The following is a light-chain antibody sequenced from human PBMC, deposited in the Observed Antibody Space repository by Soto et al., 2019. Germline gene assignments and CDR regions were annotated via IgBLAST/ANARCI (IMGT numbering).Light chain of an antibody. V-gene: IGKV1-9*01. CDR1: QDVSRS. CDR2: AAS. CDR3: QQLWTYPLT. Sequence: DTKLTQSPSFLSASVGDRVTITCRASQDVSRSLGWYQQKPGKAPKLLIAAASTLHSGVPSRFSGSGSDTDFTLTISNLQPEDFATYYCQQLWTYPLTFGGGTKVDI. J-gene: IGKJ4*01.